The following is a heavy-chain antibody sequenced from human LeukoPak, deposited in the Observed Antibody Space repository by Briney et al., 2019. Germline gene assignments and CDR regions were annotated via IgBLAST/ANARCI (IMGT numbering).Heavy chain of an antibody. J-gene: IGHJ4*02. CDR2: IDSSSTI. Sequence: PGGSLRLSCAASGFTFSTYSMTWVRQAPGKGLEWVSYIDSSSTIYYADSVKGRFTVSRDNAKNSLYLQMNSLRDEDTAIYYCTRYQYSSGRDFDYWGQGTLVTVSS. D-gene: IGHD6-19*01. V-gene: IGHV3-48*02. CDR3: TRYQYSSGRDFDY. CDR1: GFTFSTYS.